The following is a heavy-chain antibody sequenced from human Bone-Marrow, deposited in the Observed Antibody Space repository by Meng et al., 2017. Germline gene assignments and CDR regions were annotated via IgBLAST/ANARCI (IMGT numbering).Heavy chain of an antibody. D-gene: IGHD5-12*01. CDR2: IYYSGST. J-gene: IGHJ4*02. V-gene: IGHV4-39*07. Sequence: GSLRLSCIVSGGSISSSSYYWGWIRQPPGKGLEWIGSIYYSGSTYYNPSLKSRVTISVDTSKSQFSPKLSSVTAADTAVYYCARADSGYDLDYWGQGTLVTVSS. CDR3: ARADSGYDLDY. CDR1: GGSISSSSYY.